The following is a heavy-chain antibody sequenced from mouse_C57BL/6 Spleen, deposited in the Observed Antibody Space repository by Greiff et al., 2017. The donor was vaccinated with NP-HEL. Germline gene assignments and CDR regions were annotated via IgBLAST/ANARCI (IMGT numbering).Heavy chain of an antibody. J-gene: IGHJ1*03. CDR3: AKTRYFDV. V-gene: IGHV1-20*01. Sequence: EVQLVESGPELVKPGDSVKISCKASGYSFTGYFMNWVMQSHGKSLEWIGRINPYNGDTFYNQKFKGKATLTVDKSSSTAHMELRSLTSEDSAVYYCAKTRYFDVWGTGTTVTVSS. CDR1: GYSFTGYF. CDR2: INPYNGDT.